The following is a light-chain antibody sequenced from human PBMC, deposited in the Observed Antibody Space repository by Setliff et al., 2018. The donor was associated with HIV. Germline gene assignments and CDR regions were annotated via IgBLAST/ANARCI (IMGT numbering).Light chain of an antibody. CDR1: SSDIGSWNF. Sequence: QSVLAQPASVSGSPGQSITISCTGTSSDIGSWNFVSWYQQYPDEAPKVMIYEVSKRPSGVSNRFSGSKSGNTASLTISGLQAEDEADYYCTSYTSSDTYVFGTGTKVTVL. CDR3: TSYTSSDTYV. V-gene: IGLV2-14*03. J-gene: IGLJ1*01. CDR2: EVS.